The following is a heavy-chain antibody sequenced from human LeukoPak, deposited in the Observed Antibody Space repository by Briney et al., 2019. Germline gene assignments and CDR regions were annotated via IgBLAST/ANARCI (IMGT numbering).Heavy chain of an antibody. CDR2: IYSGGNT. V-gene: IGHV3-53*01. CDR1: GFTVSINS. CDR3: ARRAGEYSHPYDY. Sequence: PGGSLRLSCTVSGFTVSINSMSWVRQAPGKGLEWVSFIYSGGNTHYSDSVKGRFTISRDNSKNTLYLQMNSLRAEDTAVYYCARRAGEYSHPYDYWGQGTLVNVSS. J-gene: IGHJ4*02. D-gene: IGHD4-17*01.